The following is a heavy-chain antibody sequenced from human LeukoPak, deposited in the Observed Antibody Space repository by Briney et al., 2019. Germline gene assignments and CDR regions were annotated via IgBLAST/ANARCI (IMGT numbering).Heavy chain of an antibody. Sequence: QTGGSLRLSCAASGFTFSSYGMHWVRQAPGKGLEWVAVISYDGSNKYYADSVKGRFTISRDNSKNTLYLQMNSLRAEDTAVYYCAKADYYGDYGRRDAFDIWGQGTMVTVSS. CDR1: GFTFSSYG. CDR3: AKADYYGDYGRRDAFDI. V-gene: IGHV3-30*18. CDR2: ISYDGSNK. D-gene: IGHD4-17*01. J-gene: IGHJ3*02.